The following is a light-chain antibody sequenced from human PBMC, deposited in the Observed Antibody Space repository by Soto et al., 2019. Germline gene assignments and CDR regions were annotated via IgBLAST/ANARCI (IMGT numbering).Light chain of an antibody. CDR3: QKYNIAPWT. J-gene: IGKJ1*01. V-gene: IGKV1-27*01. CDR2: AAS. CDR1: QAISNY. Sequence: DIQMTQSPSSLSAYVGDRVTITCRASQAISNYLAWYQQKPGKVPKLLIYAASTLQSGVPSRFSGSGSGTDLTLTISSLQPEDAANYYCQKYNIAPWTFGQGTKVYIK.